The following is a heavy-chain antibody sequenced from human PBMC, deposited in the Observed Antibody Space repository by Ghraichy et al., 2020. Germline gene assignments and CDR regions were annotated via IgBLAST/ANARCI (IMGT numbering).Heavy chain of an antibody. CDR3: ARGGSDIDVVPAAIISMDV. CDR2: IGGSNTHI. D-gene: IGHD2-2*02. Sequence: GGSLRLSCAVSGFTFSTYSMNWVRQAPGKGLEWVSSIGGSNTHIYYADSVKGRFIISRDNAKNSLYLQMDSLRAEDTAVYYCARGGSDIDVVPAAIISMDVWGQGTTVTVSS. V-gene: IGHV3-21*06. CDR1: GFTFSTYS. J-gene: IGHJ6*02.